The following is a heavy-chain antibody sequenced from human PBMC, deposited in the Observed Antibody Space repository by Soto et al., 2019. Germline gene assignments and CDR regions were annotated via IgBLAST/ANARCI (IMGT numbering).Heavy chain of an antibody. J-gene: IGHJ4*02. CDR1: GGSFSGYY. Sequence: SETLSLTCAVYGGSFSGYYWSWIRQPPGKGLEWIGEINHSGSTNYNPSLKSRVTISVDTSKNQFSLKLSSVTAADTAVYYCARVRYSSSWYYDYWGQGTLVTVST. V-gene: IGHV4-34*01. CDR2: INHSGST. CDR3: ARVRYSSSWYYDY. D-gene: IGHD6-13*01.